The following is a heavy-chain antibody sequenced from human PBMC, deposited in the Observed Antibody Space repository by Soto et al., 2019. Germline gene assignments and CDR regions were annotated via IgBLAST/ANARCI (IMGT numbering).Heavy chain of an antibody. CDR3: ARAPMITFGGVIVKPYGMDV. CDR1: GGSISSGGYY. CDR2: IYYSGST. V-gene: IGHV4-31*03. D-gene: IGHD3-16*02. Sequence: PSETLSLTCTVSGGSISSGGYYWSWIRQHPGKCLEWIGYIYYSGSTYYNPSLKSRVTISVDTSKNQFSLKLSSVTAADTAVYYCARAPMITFGGVIVKPYGMDVWGQGTTVTVYS. J-gene: IGHJ6*02.